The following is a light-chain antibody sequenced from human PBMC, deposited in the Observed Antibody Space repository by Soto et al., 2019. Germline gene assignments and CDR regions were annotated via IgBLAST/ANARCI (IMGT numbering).Light chain of an antibody. CDR3: AAWDGSLNVVL. J-gene: IGLJ3*02. V-gene: IGLV1-44*01. CDR1: SSNIGTNT. Sequence: QSVLTQPPSASGTPGQRVTISCSGSSSNIGTNTVNWYQQFPRSAPKLLMYSSNQRPSGVPDRFSGSKSGTSASLAISGLQSEDEADYYCAAWDGSLNVVLFGGGTKSPS. CDR2: SSN.